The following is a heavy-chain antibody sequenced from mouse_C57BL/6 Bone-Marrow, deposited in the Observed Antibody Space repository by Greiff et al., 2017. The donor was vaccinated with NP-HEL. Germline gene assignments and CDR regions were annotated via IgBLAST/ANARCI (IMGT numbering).Heavy chain of an antibody. D-gene: IGHD1-1*01. CDR2: IYPGSGST. V-gene: IGHV1-55*01. CDR1: GYTFTSYW. Sequence: QVQLQQPGAELVKPGASVKMSCKASGYTFTSYWITWVKQRPGQGLEWIGDIYPGSGSTNYNEKFKSKATLTVDTSSSTAYMQLSSLTSEDSAVYYCARTPPYDGSSPRYFDYWGQGTTLTVSS. J-gene: IGHJ2*01. CDR3: ARTPPYDGSSPRYFDY.